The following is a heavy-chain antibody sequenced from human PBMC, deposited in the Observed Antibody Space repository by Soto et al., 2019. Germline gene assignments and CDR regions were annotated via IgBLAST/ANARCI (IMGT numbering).Heavy chain of an antibody. CDR3: AKGSYSGIYSDFDY. CDR2: ISYDGSNK. CDR1: GLTFSRYD. D-gene: IGHD1-26*01. Sequence: SGGSLRLSCAASGLTFSRYDMHWVRQAPGKGLEWVTAISYDGSNKYYGDSVKGRFAISRDNSKNTLYLQINSLRAEDTAVYYCAKGSYSGIYSDFDYWGQGTLVTVSS. J-gene: IGHJ4*02. V-gene: IGHV3-30*18.